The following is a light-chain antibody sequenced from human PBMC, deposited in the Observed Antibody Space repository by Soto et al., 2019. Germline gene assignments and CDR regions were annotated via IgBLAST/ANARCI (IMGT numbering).Light chain of an antibody. CDR3: QKYNSAPFT. V-gene: IGKV1-27*01. CDR2: GAS. J-gene: IGKJ3*01. Sequence: DIQMTQSPSSLSASVGDRVTITCRASQGISNYLAWYQQKPGKVPKVLIYGASTLQSGVPSRFNGSGSGTDFTLTISSLQPEDVGTYDCQKYNSAPFTFGPGTKVDFK. CDR1: QGISNY.